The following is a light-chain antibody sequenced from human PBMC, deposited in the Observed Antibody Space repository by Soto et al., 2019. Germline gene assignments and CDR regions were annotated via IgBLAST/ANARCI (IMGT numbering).Light chain of an antibody. V-gene: IGKV1-27*01. CDR2: AAS. CDR1: QGISNY. CDR3: QKYNSAPRT. Sequence: DIQMTQSPSSLSASVGDRVTITCRARQGISNYFAWYQQKPGKVPKLLIYAASTLQSGVPSRFSGSGSGTDFTLTISSLQPEDVATYYCQKYNSAPRTFGQGTKVDIK. J-gene: IGKJ1*01.